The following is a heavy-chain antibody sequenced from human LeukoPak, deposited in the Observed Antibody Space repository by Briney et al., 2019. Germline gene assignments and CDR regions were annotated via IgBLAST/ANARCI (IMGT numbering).Heavy chain of an antibody. Sequence: PGRSLRLSCAASGFTFSSYTMHWVRQAPGKGLECVAVISYDGSNKYYADSVKGRFTISRDNAKNSLYLQMNSLRAEDTAVYYCAELGITMIGGVWGKGTTVTISS. CDR1: GFTFSSYT. V-gene: IGHV3-30*04. J-gene: IGHJ6*04. CDR2: ISYDGSNK. CDR3: AELGITMIGGV. D-gene: IGHD3-10*02.